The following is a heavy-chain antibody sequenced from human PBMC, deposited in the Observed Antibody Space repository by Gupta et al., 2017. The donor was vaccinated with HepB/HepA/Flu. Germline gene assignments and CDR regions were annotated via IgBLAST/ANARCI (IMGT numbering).Heavy chain of an antibody. Sequence: EVQLVESGGGLVKPGGSLRLSCAASGFTFSSYSMNWVRQAPGKGLEWVSSISSSSSYIYYADSVKGRFTISRDNAKNSLYLQMNSLRAEDTAVYYCASLGADYYDSSGYYIWFDPWGQGTLVTVSS. CDR2: ISSSSSYI. CDR3: ASLGADYYDSSGYYIWFDP. CDR1: GFTFSSYS. V-gene: IGHV3-21*01. D-gene: IGHD3-22*01. J-gene: IGHJ5*02.